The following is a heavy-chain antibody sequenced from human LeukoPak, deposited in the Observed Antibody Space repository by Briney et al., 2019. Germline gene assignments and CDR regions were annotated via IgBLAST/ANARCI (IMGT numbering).Heavy chain of an antibody. J-gene: IGHJ4*02. CDR2: IKPDGSAG. D-gene: IGHD6-13*01. CDR3: ARANNSSWHN. CDR1: GFTFSSNW. Sequence: GGSLRLSCATSGFTFSSNWMSWVRHVPGRGLDWVANIKPDGSAGYYAASVRGRFTVSRDNAKNSLYLQMNSLRVEDTAVYYCARANNSSWHNWGQGTLVTVSS. V-gene: IGHV3-7*01.